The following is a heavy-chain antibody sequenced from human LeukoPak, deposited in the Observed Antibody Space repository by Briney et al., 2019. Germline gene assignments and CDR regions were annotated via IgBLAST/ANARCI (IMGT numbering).Heavy chain of an antibody. D-gene: IGHD2-15*01. CDR2: ISSSGQTI. J-gene: IGHJ6*02. Sequence: GGSLRLSCAASGFTFSSYEMNWVRQAPGKGLEWVSYISSSGQTIYYADSVKGRFTVSRDNAKSSLYLQMNSLRAEDTAVYYCARGRAVVAATFNFYGTDVWGQGTTVTVSS. CDR1: GFTFSSYE. V-gene: IGHV3-48*03. CDR3: ARGRAVVAATFNFYGTDV.